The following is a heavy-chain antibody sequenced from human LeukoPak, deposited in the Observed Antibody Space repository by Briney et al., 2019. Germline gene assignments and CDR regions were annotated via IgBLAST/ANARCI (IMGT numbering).Heavy chain of an antibody. Sequence: SDTLSLTCTVSGGSISGNYWTWTRQPPGKGLEWIGQIHYRGKADYNPSLRSRIIISVDTSKNPMFLRLSSVTAADTAVYYCARFGIDYDMDVWGQGTKVTVSS. V-gene: IGHV4-59*07. J-gene: IGHJ6*02. CDR3: ARFGIDYDMDV. CDR1: GGSISGNY. CDR2: IHYRGKA. D-gene: IGHD3-16*01.